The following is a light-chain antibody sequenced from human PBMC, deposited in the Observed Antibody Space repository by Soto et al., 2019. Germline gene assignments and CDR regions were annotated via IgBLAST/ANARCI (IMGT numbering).Light chain of an antibody. V-gene: IGKV1-33*01. J-gene: IGKJ3*01. CDR2: EAS. CDR3: QQYHSLPFT. CDR1: QDISKY. Sequence: DIQMTQSPSSLSASVGDRITITCQASQDISKYLIWYQQTPGKAPKFLIYEASNLERGVTSRFSGSGSGTDFTFTINSLQPEDIATYYCQQYHSLPFTFGHGTKLDI.